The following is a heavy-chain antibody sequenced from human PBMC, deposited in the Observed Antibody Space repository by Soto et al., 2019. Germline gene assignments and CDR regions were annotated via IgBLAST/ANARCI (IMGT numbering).Heavy chain of an antibody. CDR1: GYSFTSYW. V-gene: IGHV5-10-1*01. J-gene: IGHJ6*02. CDR3: AGPTGGGVVVPAAPSPLYYGMDV. D-gene: IGHD2-2*01. CDR2: IDPSDSYT. Sequence: PGESLKISCKGSGYSFTSYWISWVRQMPGKGLEWMGRIDPSDSYTNYSPSFQGHVTISADKSISTAYLQWSSLKASDTAMYYCAGPTGGGVVVPAAPSPLYYGMDVWGQGTTVTVSS.